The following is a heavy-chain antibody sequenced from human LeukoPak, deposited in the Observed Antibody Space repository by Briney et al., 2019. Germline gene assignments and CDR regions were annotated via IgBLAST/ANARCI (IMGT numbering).Heavy chain of an antibody. Sequence: GSLRLPCAASGFTFNDYTMTWVRQAPGKGLEWVSSITGDCNYIFYADSVKGRFTISRDNAQNSLFLELNSLRGEDTAVYYCARERNFYYFDYWGQGALVTVSS. CDR2: ITGDCNYI. J-gene: IGHJ4*02. V-gene: IGHV3-21*01. CDR1: GFTFNDYT. CDR3: ARERNFYYFDY. D-gene: IGHD3-3*01.